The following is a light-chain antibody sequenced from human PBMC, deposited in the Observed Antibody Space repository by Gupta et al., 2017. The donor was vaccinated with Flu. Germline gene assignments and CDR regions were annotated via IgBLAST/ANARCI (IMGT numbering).Light chain of an antibody. Sequence: QPALTQPASVSGSPGQSITIPSTGTRSDVGSYHLVSWYQQYTGKAHKLIISEVTKRPARIADRFSGSKAANTASLTISGRQGEDEADYYCCSYGGNNKWLFGGGTKLTVL. CDR2: EVT. V-gene: IGLV2-23*02. J-gene: IGLJ3*02. CDR3: CSYGGNNKWL. CDR1: RSDVGSYHL.